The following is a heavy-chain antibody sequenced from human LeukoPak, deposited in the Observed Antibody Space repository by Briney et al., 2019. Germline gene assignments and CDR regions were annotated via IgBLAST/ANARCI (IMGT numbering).Heavy chain of an antibody. V-gene: IGHV3-23*01. CDR1: GFTFSSYA. CDR3: AKVGYDSSGYYLDY. D-gene: IGHD3-22*01. CDR2: ISGSGGST. Sequence: GGSLRLSCAASGFTFSSYAMSWVRQAPGKGLEWVSAISGSGGSTYYADSVKGRFTISGDNSKNTLYLQMNSLRAEDTAVYYCAKVGYDSSGYYLDYWGQGTLVTVSS. J-gene: IGHJ4*02.